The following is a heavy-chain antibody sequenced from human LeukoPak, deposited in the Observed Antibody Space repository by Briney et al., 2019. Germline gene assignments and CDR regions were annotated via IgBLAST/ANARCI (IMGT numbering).Heavy chain of an antibody. CDR3: ARVTGKYYYYYYLDV. D-gene: IGHD1-20*01. CDR2: IYYTGST. J-gene: IGHJ6*03. V-gene: IGHV4-39*07. CDR1: GGSVRNTDYY. Sequence: PSETLSLTCTVSGGSVRNTDYYWGWIRQPPGKGLEWIASIYYTGSTYYNPSLKSRVTISVDTSKHQFSLKLRSVTAADTAMYYCARVTGKYYYYYYLDVWGKGTTVTVSS.